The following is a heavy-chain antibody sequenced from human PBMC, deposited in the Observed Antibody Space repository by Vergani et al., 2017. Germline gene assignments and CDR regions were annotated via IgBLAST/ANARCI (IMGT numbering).Heavy chain of an antibody. CDR3: AREEATDWYFDL. V-gene: IGHV3-74*01. CDR1: GFTFSSYW. CDR2: INSDGSST. D-gene: IGHD1-26*01. Sequence: VQLVESGGGLVKPGGSLRLSCAASGFTFSSYWMHWVRQAPGKGLVWVSRINSDGSSTSYADSVKGRFTISRDNAKNTLYLQMNSLRAEDTAVYYCAREEATDWYFDLWGRGTLVTVSS. J-gene: IGHJ2*01.